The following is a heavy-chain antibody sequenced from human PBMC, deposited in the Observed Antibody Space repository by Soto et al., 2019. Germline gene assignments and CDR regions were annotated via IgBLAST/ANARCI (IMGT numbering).Heavy chain of an antibody. CDR3: AKENGYSSSWFEFDY. CDR2: ISGSGGST. D-gene: IGHD6-13*01. Sequence: EVQLLESGGGLVQPGGSLRLSCAASGFTFSSYAMSWVRQAPGKGLEWVSAISGSGGSTYYADSVKGRFTISRDNSKNTLYMKMNSLRAEATAVYYCAKENGYSSSWFEFDYWGQGTLVTVSS. V-gene: IGHV3-23*01. J-gene: IGHJ4*02. CDR1: GFTFSSYA.